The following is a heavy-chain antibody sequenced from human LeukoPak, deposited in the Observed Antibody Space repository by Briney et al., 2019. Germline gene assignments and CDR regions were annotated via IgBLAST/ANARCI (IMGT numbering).Heavy chain of an antibody. D-gene: IGHD3-22*01. CDR3: ARDSSGSITKGYLYYYMDV. J-gene: IGHJ6*03. CDR1: GGSISSDSYY. CDR2: IYYSGST. Sequence: SETLSLTCTVSGGSISSDSYYWSWIRQPPGKGLEWIGYIYYSGSTYYTPSLKSRVTISVDTSKNQFSLKLTSVTAADTAVYYCARDSSGSITKGYLYYYMDVWGKGTTVTVSS. V-gene: IGHV4-30-4*08.